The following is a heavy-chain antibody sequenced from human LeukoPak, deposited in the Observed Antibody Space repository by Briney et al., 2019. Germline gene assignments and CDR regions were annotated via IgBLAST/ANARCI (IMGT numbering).Heavy chain of an antibody. CDR3: ARGPAAAVTFDY. Sequence: PSETLSLTCAVYGGSFSGYYWSWIRRPPGKGLEWIGEINHSGSTNYNPSLKSRVTISVDTSKNQFSLKLSSVTAADTAVYYCARGPAAAVTFDYWGQGTLVTVSS. CDR1: GGSFSGYY. V-gene: IGHV4-34*01. J-gene: IGHJ4*02. CDR2: INHSGST. D-gene: IGHD6-13*01.